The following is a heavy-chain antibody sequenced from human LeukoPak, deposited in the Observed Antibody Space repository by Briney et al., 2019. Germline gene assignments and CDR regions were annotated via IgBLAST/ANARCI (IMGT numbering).Heavy chain of an antibody. D-gene: IGHD3-9*01. CDR1: GFTFSTYV. J-gene: IGHJ4*02. V-gene: IGHV3-64*04. Sequence: GGSLRLSCSASGFTFSTYVMYWVRQGPGKGLEYVSAISSNGGNTFYADSVKGRFTISRDNSKNTLYLQMNSLRTEDTAVYYCAKAEGYDILTGLDYWGQGTLVTVSS. CDR3: AKAEGYDILTGLDY. CDR2: ISSNGGNT.